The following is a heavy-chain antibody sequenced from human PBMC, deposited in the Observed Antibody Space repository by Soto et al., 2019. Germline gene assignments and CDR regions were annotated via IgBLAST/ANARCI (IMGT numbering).Heavy chain of an antibody. D-gene: IGHD1-7*01. Sequence: GSLRLSSAASGFTFDDFAMHWVRRAPGKGLEWVSAISGSGGSTYYAVSVKGRFIISRDNSKNTLYLQMNSLRAEDTAVYYRAKGLPITGTRDGPSYWGQGTLVTVSS. CDR3: AKGLPITGTRDGPSY. CDR2: ISGSGGST. CDR1: GFTFDDFA. J-gene: IGHJ4*02. V-gene: IGHV3-23*01.